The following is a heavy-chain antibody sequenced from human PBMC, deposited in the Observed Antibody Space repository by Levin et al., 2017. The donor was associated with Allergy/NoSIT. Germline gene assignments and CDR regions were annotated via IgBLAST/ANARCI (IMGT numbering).Heavy chain of an antibody. J-gene: IGHJ4*02. CDR1: GFTFSSYA. Sequence: GGSLRLSCAASGFTFSSYAMHWVRQAPGKGLEWVAVISYDGSNKYYADSVKGRFTISRDNSKNTLYLQMNSLRAEDTAVYYCAREKYADYYDSSGYSGPLDYWGQGTLVTVSS. CDR2: ISYDGSNK. D-gene: IGHD3-22*01. V-gene: IGHV3-30*04. CDR3: AREKYADYYDSSGYSGPLDY.